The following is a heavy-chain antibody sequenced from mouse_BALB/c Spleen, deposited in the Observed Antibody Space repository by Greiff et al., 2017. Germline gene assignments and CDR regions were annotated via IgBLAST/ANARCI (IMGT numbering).Heavy chain of an antibody. J-gene: IGHJ4*01. V-gene: IGHV5-4*02. CDR2: ISDGGSYT. D-gene: IGHD2-2*01. CDR1: GFTFSDYY. CDR3: ARDGYHPYYAMDY. Sequence: VQLKQSGGGLVKPGGSLKLSCAASGFTFSDYYMYWVRQTPEKRLEWVATISDGGSYTYYPDSVKGRFTISRDNAKNNLYLQMSSLKSEDTAMYYCARDGYHPYYAMDYWGQGTSVTVSS.